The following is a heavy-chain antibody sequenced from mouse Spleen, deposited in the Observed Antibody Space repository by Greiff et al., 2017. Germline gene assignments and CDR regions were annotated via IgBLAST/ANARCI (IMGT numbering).Heavy chain of an antibody. J-gene: IGHJ2*01. V-gene: IGHV5-9*04. D-gene: IGHD4-1*02. CDR2: ISSGGGNT. CDR3: ARHQLGTFDY. Sequence: EVKVVESGGGLVKPGGSLKLSCAASGFTFSSYTMSWVRQTPAKRLEWVATISSGGGNTYYPDSVKGRFTISRDNARNTLYLQMSSLRSEDTAMYYCARHQLGTFDYWGQGTTLTVSS. CDR1: GFTFSSYT.